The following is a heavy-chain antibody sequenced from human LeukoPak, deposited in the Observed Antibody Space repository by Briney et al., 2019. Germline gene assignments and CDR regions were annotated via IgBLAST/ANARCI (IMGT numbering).Heavy chain of an antibody. V-gene: IGHV5-51*01. J-gene: IGHJ4*02. CDR1: GYRFTDYW. Sequence: GESLKISCKGSGYRFTDYWIGWVRQVPGKGLEWLAIIYPGDSDIRYSPSFQGQVTISADKSISTAYLQWSSLKASDSAIYYCARRGSSGYYYIFDYWGQGTLATVSS. CDR3: ARRGSSGYYYIFDY. D-gene: IGHD3-22*01. CDR2: IYPGDSDI.